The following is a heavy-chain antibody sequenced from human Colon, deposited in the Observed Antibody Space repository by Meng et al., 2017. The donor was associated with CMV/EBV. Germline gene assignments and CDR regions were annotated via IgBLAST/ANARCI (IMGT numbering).Heavy chain of an antibody. CDR1: GYTFTSYG. CDR3: AKDLERFYDGTGYFPGVGMDV. Sequence: SVKVSCKASGYTFTSYGMSWVRQAPGQGLEWMGGIIPTVGTVNYAQKFQGRVTITADRSTSTAYMDLSSLRSGDTALYYCAKDLERFYDGTGYFPGVGMDVWGQGTTVTVSS. J-gene: IGHJ6*02. V-gene: IGHV1-69*06. D-gene: IGHD3-22*01. CDR2: IIPTVGTV.